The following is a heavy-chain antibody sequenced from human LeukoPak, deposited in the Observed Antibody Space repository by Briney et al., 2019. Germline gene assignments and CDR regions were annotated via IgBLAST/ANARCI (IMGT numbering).Heavy chain of an antibody. Sequence: SETLSLTCIVSGGSISSYYWTWIRQPPGQGLEWIGYIDYSGSTNYNPSLKSRVTISVDTSKNQFSLKLSPVTAADTAVYHCARARRSSGRPDASDIWGQGTMVTVSS. CDR1: GGSISSYY. CDR2: IDYSGST. J-gene: IGHJ3*02. V-gene: IGHV4-59*01. D-gene: IGHD6-25*01. CDR3: ARARRSSGRPDASDI.